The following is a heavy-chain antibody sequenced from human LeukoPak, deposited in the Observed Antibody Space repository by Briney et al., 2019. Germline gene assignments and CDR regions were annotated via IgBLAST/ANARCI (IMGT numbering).Heavy chain of an antibody. J-gene: IGHJ4*02. CDR3: ARMGDRSGCEYYLEN. CDR2: ISSSSSTI. CDR1: GFAFSSYI. V-gene: IGHV3-48*01. Sequence: PGGSLRLSSSASGFAFSSYITNRVRQAPGKGLEWVSYISSSSSTIYYADSVKGRFTISRDNAKNSLYLQMNSLRAEDTAVYYCARMGDRSGCEYYLENWGQGTVVTVSS. D-gene: IGHD6-19*01.